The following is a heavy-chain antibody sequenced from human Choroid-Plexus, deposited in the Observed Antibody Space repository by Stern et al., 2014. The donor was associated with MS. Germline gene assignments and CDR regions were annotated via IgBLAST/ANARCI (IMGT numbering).Heavy chain of an antibody. CDR3: ARDQRGITIFGVVTDYYYLGMDV. V-gene: IGHV1-2*02. D-gene: IGHD3-3*01. CDR2: INPNTGGT. Sequence: QMQLVQSGAEVKKPGASGKVSCKTSGYIFTGYYIHWVRQAPGQGLEWMAWINPNTGGTKYAQKFQGRVTMSRDTSLSTAYVELSSPTSDDTAVYYCARDQRGITIFGVVTDYYYLGMDVWGQGTTVTVSS. CDR1: GYIFTGYY. J-gene: IGHJ6*02.